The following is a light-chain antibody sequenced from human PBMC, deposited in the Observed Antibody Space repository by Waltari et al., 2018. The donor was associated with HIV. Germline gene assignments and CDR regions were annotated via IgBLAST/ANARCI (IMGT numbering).Light chain of an antibody. J-gene: IGKJ2*02. Sequence: IVLAQSPDTLSLSPGERAILSCRASQRVNSGYLAWYQQRPGQAPRLLSFDTSGRASGIPDRFSGSGSVTDFTLTISSLEPEDFAVYYCQQYGNSPPCTFGQGTKLEIK. V-gene: IGKV3-20*01. CDR1: QRVNSGY. CDR2: DTS. CDR3: QQYGNSPPCT.